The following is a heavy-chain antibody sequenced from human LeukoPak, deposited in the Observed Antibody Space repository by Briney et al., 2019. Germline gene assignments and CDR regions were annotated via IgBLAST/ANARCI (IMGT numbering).Heavy chain of an antibody. V-gene: IGHV1-18*01. CDR2: ISAYNGNT. Sequence: ASVKVSCKAYGYTFTSYGTSWVRQAPGQGLEWMGWISAYNGNTNYAQKLQGRVTMTTDTSTSTAYMELRSLRSDDTAVYYCARAREALGSYNYMDVWGKGTTVTISS. CDR1: GYTFTSYG. D-gene: IGHD1-26*01. J-gene: IGHJ6*03. CDR3: ARAREALGSYNYMDV.